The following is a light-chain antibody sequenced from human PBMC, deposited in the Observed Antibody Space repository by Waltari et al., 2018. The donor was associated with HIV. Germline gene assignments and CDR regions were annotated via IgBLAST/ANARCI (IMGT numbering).Light chain of an antibody. CDR1: ALPKQY. CDR2: KDT. J-gene: IGLJ1*01. CDR3: QAADTTGSLYV. V-gene: IGLV3-25*03. Sequence: SYDLTQPPSVSVSPGQTARITCSGNALPKQYAYWYQQKPGQAPVLLIYKDTERPSGIPERFSGSSTGTTVTLTISGVQAEDEADDYCQAADTTGSLYVFGTGTKVTV.